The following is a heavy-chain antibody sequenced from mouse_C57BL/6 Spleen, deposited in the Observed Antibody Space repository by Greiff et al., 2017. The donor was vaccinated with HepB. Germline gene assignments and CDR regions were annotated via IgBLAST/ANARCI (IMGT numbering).Heavy chain of an antibody. CDR1: GYTFTSYW. Sequence: QVQLQQPGAELVMPGASVKLSCKASGYTFTSYWMHWVKQRPGQGLEWIGEIDPSDSYTNYNQKFKGKSTLTVDKSSSTAYMQLSSLTSEDSAVYYCARPSHLPRYFDVWGTGTTVTVSS. CDR3: ARPSHLPRYFDV. V-gene: IGHV1-69*01. J-gene: IGHJ1*03. CDR2: IDPSDSYT. D-gene: IGHD5-5*01.